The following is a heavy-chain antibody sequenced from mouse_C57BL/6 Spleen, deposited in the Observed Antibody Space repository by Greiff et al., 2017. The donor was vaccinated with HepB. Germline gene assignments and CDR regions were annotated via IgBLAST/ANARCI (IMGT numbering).Heavy chain of an antibody. CDR3: ARRYSNYGDYFDY. Sequence: QVQLQQPGAELVRPGTSVKLSCTASGYTFTSYWMHWVKQRPGQGLEWIGVIDPSDSYTNYNQKFKGKATLTVDTSSSTAFMQLSSLTSEDTAVYYCARRYSNYGDYFDYWGKGTTLTVAS. V-gene: IGHV1-59*01. CDR1: GYTFTSYW. J-gene: IGHJ2*01. D-gene: IGHD2-5*01. CDR2: IDPSDSYT.